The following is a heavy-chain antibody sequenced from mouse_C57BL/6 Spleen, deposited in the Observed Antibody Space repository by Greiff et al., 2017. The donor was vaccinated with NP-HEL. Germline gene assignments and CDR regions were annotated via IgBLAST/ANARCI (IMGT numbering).Heavy chain of an antibody. CDR3: ARAGYYPYWYFDV. J-gene: IGHJ1*03. CDR2: LYPSDSET. Sequence: VQLQQPGAELVRPGSSVKLSCKASGYTFTSYWMDWVKQRPGQGLEWIGNLYPSDSETHYNQKFKDKATLTVDKSSSTAYMQLSSLTSEDSAVYYCARAGYYPYWYFDVWGTGTTVTVSS. D-gene: IGHD2-3*01. CDR1: GYTFTSYW. V-gene: IGHV1-61*01.